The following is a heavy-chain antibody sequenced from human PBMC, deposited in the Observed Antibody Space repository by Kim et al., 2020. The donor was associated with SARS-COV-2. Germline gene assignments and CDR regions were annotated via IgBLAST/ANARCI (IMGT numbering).Heavy chain of an antibody. D-gene: IGHD1-26*01. CDR3: AKEGFVGLMGYYYYGMDV. CDR1: GFTFSSYG. J-gene: IGHJ6*02. CDR2: ISYDGSNK. Sequence: GGSLRLSCAASGFTFSSYGMHWVRQAPGKGLEWVAVISYDGSNKYYADSVKGRFTISRDNSKNTLYLQMNSLRAEDTALYYCAKEGFVGLMGYYYYGMDVWGQGTTVTVSS. V-gene: IGHV3-30*18.